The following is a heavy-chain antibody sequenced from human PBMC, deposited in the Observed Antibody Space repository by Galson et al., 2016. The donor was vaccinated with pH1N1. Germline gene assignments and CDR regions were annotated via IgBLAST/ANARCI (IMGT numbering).Heavy chain of an antibody. CDR1: AFTFSRYW. D-gene: IGHD3-3*01. J-gene: IGHJ6*03. CDR2: IKEDGSER. V-gene: IGHV3-7*01. CDR3: ARDGNFWSGLRYSYSYYMAV. Sequence: SLRLSCAASAFTFSRYWMSWVRQAPGKGLEWVANIKEDGSERYYVDSVKGRFTISRDNAKKTLYLQMNSMRAEDTAVYYCARDGNFWSGLRYSYSYYMAVWGKGTTVIVSS.